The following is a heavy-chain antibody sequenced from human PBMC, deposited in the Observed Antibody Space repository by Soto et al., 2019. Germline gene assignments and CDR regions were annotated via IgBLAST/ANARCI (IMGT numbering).Heavy chain of an antibody. CDR2: IYYTGST. J-gene: IGHJ4*02. V-gene: IGHV4-59*01. CDR3: VRVGGYYGDFPNFDY. Sequence: LSLTCSVSGSSISPFYWSWIRQSPGKGLEWIGYIYYTGSTKYNPSLKSRVTISVETTKKQFSLRLRSVTAADTAVYYCVRVGGYYGDFPNFDYWGQGTLVTVSS. CDR1: GSSISPFY. D-gene: IGHD4-17*01.